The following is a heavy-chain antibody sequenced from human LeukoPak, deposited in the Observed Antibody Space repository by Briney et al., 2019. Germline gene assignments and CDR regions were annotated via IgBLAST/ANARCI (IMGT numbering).Heavy chain of an antibody. CDR3: ARGAVGDYGFYYFDY. V-gene: IGHV3-7*01. CDR1: GFTFSSYW. Sequence: GGSLRLSCAASGFTFSSYWMSWVRQAPGKGLEWVANIKQDGSEKYYVDSVKGRFTISRDNAKNSLYLQMNSLRAEDTAVYYCARGAVGDYGFYYFDYWGQGTLVTVSS. J-gene: IGHJ4*02. D-gene: IGHD4-17*01. CDR2: IKQDGSEK.